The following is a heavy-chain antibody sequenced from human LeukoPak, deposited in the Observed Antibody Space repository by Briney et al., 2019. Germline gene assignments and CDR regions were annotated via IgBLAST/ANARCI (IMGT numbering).Heavy chain of an antibody. D-gene: IGHD4-23*01. CDR3: ASAEANYGGSVFDY. CDR1: GGSIGTSSYY. Sequence: SETLSLTCSVSGGSIGTSSYYWGWVRQPPGKGLEWLGTIYYGGNINYNLSLKSRLTISADTSNNQLSLKLSSVTAADTAAYYCASAEANYGGSVFDYWGQGTLVTVSS. CDR2: IYYGGNI. V-gene: IGHV4-39*01. J-gene: IGHJ4*02.